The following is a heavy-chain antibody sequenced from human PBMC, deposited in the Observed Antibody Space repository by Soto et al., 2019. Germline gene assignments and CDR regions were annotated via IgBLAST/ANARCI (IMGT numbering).Heavy chain of an antibody. CDR2: IRSKANSYAT. Sequence: GGSLRLSCAASGFTFSGSAMHWVRQASGKGLEWVGRIRSKANSYATAYAASVKGRFTISRDDSKNTAYLQMNSLKTEDTAVYYCTRHTDYGDYVRLGYYYYYGMDVWGQGTTVTVSS. CDR3: TRHTDYGDYVRLGYYYYYGMDV. D-gene: IGHD4-17*01. V-gene: IGHV3-73*01. CDR1: GFTFSGSA. J-gene: IGHJ6*02.